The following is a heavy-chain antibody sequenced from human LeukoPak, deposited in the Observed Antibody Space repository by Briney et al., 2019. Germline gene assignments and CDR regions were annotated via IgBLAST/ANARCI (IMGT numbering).Heavy chain of an antibody. CDR3: AKDRARAYSYGSQYYFDY. CDR1: GFTFSTYA. Sequence: GGSLRLSCAASGFTFSTYAMSWVRQAPGEGLELVSAISGSGGSTYCADSVKGRFTISRDNSKNTLYLQMYSLRAEDTAVYYCAKDRARAYSYGSQYYFDYWGQGTLVTVSS. J-gene: IGHJ4*02. V-gene: IGHV3-23*01. D-gene: IGHD5-18*01. CDR2: ISGSGGST.